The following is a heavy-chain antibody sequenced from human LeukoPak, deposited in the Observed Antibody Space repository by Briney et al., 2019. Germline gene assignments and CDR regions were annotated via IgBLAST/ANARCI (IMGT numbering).Heavy chain of an antibody. CDR3: ARGDITIFGVALKGPFDY. D-gene: IGHD3-3*01. CDR2: ISSSSSYI. CDR1: GFPVSSYY. J-gene: IGHJ4*01. V-gene: IGHV3-21*01. Sequence: GGSLRLSCAVSGFPVSSYYMTWVRQAPGKGLEWVSSISSSSSYIYYADSVKGRFTISIDNAKNSLSVQMNSLRAEDTAVYYCARGDITIFGVALKGPFDYWGQGTLVTVSS.